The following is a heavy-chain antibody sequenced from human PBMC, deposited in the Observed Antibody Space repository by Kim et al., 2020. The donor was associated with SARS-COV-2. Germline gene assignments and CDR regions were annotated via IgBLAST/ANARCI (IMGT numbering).Heavy chain of an antibody. Sequence: GGSLRLSCAASGFTFSSYAMSWVRQAPGKGLEWVSAISGSGGSTYYADSVKGRFTISRDNSKNTLYLQMNSLRAEDTAVYYCAKVLTGTWSGVMYFQHWGQGTLVTVSS. CDR1: GFTFSSYA. CDR3: AKVLTGTWSGVMYFQH. CDR2: ISGSGGST. J-gene: IGHJ1*01. V-gene: IGHV3-23*01. D-gene: IGHD1-20*01.